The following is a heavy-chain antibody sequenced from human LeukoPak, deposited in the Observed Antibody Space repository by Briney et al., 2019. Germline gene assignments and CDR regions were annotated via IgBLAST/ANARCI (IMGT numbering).Heavy chain of an antibody. CDR3: AKGTGGLSAAAGTPGY. CDR2: ISGSGGST. CDR1: GFTFSSYA. V-gene: IGHV3-23*01. D-gene: IGHD6-13*01. J-gene: IGHJ4*02. Sequence: PGGSLRLSCAASGFTFSSYAMSWFRQAPEKGLEWVSAISGSGGSTYYADSVKGRFTISRDNSKNTLYLQMNSLRAEDTAVYYCAKGTGGLSAAAGTPGYWGQGTLVTVSS.